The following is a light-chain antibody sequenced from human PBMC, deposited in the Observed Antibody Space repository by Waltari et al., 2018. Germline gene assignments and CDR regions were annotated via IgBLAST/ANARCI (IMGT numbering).Light chain of an antibody. CDR2: GTS. J-gene: IGKJ2*03. CDR3: QQCAIAPYS. CDR1: QSVRNTY. Sequence: EVVLTQSPGTLSLSPGERATLSCRASQSVRNTYLAWYKQKPGQAPRLLIYGTSNRATGFSDRFRGSGSGTDFTLTISRLEPDDSAVYYCQQCAIAPYSFGRRTKLEI. V-gene: IGKV3-20*01.